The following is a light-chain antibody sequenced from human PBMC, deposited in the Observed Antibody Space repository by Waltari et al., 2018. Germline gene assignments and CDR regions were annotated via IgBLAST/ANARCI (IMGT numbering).Light chain of an antibody. J-gene: IGKJ4*01. V-gene: IGKV3D-15*01. Sequence: EIVMTQSPATLSLSPGERATLSCRASQSVSSRLAWYQQKPGQAPRLLIYDASSRATGIPDRFSGSGSGTDFTLTISSLEPEDVAVYFCQQESNWSLTFGGGTKVEIK. CDR1: QSVSSR. CDR2: DAS. CDR3: QQESNWSLT.